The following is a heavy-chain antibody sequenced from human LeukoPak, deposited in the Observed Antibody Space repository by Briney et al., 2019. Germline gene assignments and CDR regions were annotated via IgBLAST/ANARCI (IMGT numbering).Heavy chain of an antibody. J-gene: IGHJ4*02. CDR3: ARGIWSARTVDYYLDS. CDR2: INTNNGNT. V-gene: IGHV1-3*04. D-gene: IGHD2-21*01. CDR1: GYTFTSSV. Sequence: GASVKVSCKASGYTFTSSVMHWVRQAPGQRLEWTGWINTNNGNTEYSQKFQGRVTITRDSSASTVYMELSSLTSEDTAVYYCARGIWSARTVDYYLDSWGQGTLVTVSS.